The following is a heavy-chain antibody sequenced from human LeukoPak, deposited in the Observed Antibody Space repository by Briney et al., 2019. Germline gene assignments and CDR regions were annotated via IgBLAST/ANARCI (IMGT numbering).Heavy chain of an antibody. J-gene: IGHJ4*02. CDR2: IYTSGST. CDR3: ARGRHGLQPFDY. CDR1: GGSISSGSYY. D-gene: IGHD4-17*01. Sequence: PSEXLSLTCTVSGGSISSGSYYWSWIRQPAGKGLEWIGRIYTSGSTNYNPSLKSRVTISVDTSKNQFSLKLSSVTAADTAVYYCARGRHGLQPFDYWGQGTLVTVSS. V-gene: IGHV4-61*02.